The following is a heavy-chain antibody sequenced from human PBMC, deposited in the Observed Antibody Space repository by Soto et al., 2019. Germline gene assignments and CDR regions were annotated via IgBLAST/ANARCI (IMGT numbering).Heavy chain of an antibody. Sequence: SDSLSLTSTVSRGSISSGGFYWSWIRQSPGKGLEWIGFIYANGNSYYNPSLKSRANISLDTSKNKFSLKISSVTVADTAVYYCARDGRTSGYYLDYWGQGTPVTVSS. CDR3: ARDGRTSGYYLDY. D-gene: IGHD3-22*01. CDR2: IYANGNS. CDR1: RGSISSGGFY. J-gene: IGHJ4*02. V-gene: IGHV4-31*03.